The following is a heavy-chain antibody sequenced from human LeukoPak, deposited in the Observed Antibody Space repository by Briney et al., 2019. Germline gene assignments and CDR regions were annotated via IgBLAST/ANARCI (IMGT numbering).Heavy chain of an antibody. CDR1: GGTFSSYA. CDR2: IIPIFGTA. V-gene: IGHV1-69*05. J-gene: IGHJ5*02. CDR3: ARPIAAAGSSWFDP. Sequence: SAKVSCKASGGTFSSYAISWVRQAPGQGLEWMGGIIPIFGTANYAQKFQGRVTITTDESTSTAYMELSSLRSEDTAVYYCARPIAAAGSSWFDPWGQGTLVTVSS. D-gene: IGHD6-13*01.